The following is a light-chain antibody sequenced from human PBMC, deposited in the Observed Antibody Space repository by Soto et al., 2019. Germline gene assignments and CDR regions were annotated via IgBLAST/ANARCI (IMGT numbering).Light chain of an antibody. J-gene: IGKJ1*01. CDR2: GIS. Sequence: EIVLTQSPGTLSLSPGERATLSCRASQSVSSNYFAWYQQKPGQAPRLIIYGISIRATGIPDRFSGSGSGTDFTLTISRLEPEDLAVYYCEQYGSSPRTFGQGTKVDIK. V-gene: IGKV3-20*01. CDR1: QSVSSNY. CDR3: EQYGSSPRT.